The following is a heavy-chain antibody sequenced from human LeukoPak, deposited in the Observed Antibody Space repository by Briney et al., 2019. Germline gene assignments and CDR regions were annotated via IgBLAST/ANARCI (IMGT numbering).Heavy chain of an antibody. J-gene: IGHJ4*02. CDR1: GGSISNYY. D-gene: IGHD6-6*01. Sequence: SETLSLTCTVSGGSISNYYWSWIRQPPGKGLEWIGYIYYTGSTNYNPSLTSRVNISVDTSKNQFSLNLTSVTAADTAVYYCARWGSIAVARFDYWGQGALVTVSS. CDR2: IYYTGST. CDR3: ARWGSIAVARFDY. V-gene: IGHV4-59*01.